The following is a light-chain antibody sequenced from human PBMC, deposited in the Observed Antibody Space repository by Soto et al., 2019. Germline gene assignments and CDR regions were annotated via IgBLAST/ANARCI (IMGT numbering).Light chain of an antibody. V-gene: IGKV3-20*01. CDR2: GAF. J-gene: IGKJ2*01. Sequence: IVLTQSPGTLSLSPGERASLSCRASQSVSSNSLAWYQQKPGQPPRPLISGAFSRATGIPDRFSGSGSETDFTLTISRLEPEDFAVYYCHQYATPSYTFGQGTKLEI. CDR3: HQYATPSYT. CDR1: QSVSSNS.